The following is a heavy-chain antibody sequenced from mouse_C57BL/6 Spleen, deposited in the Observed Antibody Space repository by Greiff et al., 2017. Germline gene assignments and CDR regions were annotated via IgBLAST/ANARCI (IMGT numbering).Heavy chain of an antibody. CDR1: GFTFSSYT. CDR2: ISGGGGNT. D-gene: IGHD1-1*01. Sequence: EVQGVESGGGLVKPGGSLKLSCAASGFTFSSYTMSWVRQTPEKRLEWVATISGGGGNTYYPDSVKGRFTISRDNAKNTLYLQMSSLRSEDTAVYDCARQGLITTVVAYYAMDYWGQGTSVTVSS. V-gene: IGHV5-9*04. J-gene: IGHJ4*01. CDR3: ARQGLITTVVAYYAMDY.